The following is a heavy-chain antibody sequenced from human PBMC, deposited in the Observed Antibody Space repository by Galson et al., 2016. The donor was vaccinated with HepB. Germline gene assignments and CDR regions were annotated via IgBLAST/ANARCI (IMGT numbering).Heavy chain of an antibody. CDR1: GGSISSYY. J-gene: IGHJ5*02. CDR2: IYYSGST. Sequence: SETLSLTCTVSGGSISSYYWSWIRQPPGKGLEWIGNIYYSGSTNYNPSLKSRVTISVDTSKNQFSLKVSSVTAADTAVYYCARYGTSMVRGVISSWFDPWGQGTLVTVSS. D-gene: IGHD3-10*01. V-gene: IGHV4-59*01. CDR3: ARYGTSMVRGVISSWFDP.